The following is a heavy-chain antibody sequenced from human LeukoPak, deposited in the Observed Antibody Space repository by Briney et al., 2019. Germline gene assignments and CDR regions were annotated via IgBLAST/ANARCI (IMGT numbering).Heavy chain of an antibody. CDR1: GFTFSSSA. V-gene: IGHV3-23*01. D-gene: IGHD2-15*01. Sequence: PGGSLRLSCAASGFTFSSSAMSWVRQAPGKRLEWVSAISGTDSSTYYADSVKGRFTISRDNSKNTLYLQMNSLRAEDTAIYSCARHRGYYIDYWGQGTLVTVSS. CDR3: ARHRGYYIDY. J-gene: IGHJ4*02. CDR2: ISGTDSST.